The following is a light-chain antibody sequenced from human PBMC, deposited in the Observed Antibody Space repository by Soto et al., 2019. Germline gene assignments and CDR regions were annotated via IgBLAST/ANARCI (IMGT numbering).Light chain of an antibody. CDR3: CSYADSPTYVL. CDR1: SIDVGSFHL. J-gene: IGLJ2*01. V-gene: IGLV2-23*01. Sequence: QSALTQPASVSGSPGQSSTISCTGTSIDVGSFHLVSWYQQHPGKAPKLTIYEDTKRPSGVSNRFSGSKSGNTASLTISGLQAEDEADYYCCSYADSPTYVLFGGGTKLTVL. CDR2: EDT.